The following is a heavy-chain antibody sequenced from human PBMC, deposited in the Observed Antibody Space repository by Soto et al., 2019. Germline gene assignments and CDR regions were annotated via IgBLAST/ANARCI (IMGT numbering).Heavy chain of an antibody. Sequence: GGSLRLSCAASGFTFSNYGIHWGRQAPGKGLGGGASIWHDGNNKYYAHSVRGRFIISRANSKNRLYLQMNSLRAEDTAVYYCASDLVGASDSYGLDVWGQGTPVTVSS. CDR2: IWHDGNNK. D-gene: IGHD1-26*01. CDR1: GFTFSNYG. J-gene: IGHJ6*02. CDR3: ASDLVGASDSYGLDV. V-gene: IGHV3-33*01.